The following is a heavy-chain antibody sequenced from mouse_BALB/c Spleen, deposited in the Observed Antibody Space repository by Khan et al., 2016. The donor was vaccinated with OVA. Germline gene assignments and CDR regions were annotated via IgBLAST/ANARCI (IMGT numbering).Heavy chain of an antibody. V-gene: IGHV5-17*02. D-gene: IGHD4-1*01. CDR1: GFTFSGFG. CDR2: ISDDSNNI. J-gene: IGHJ2*01. Sequence: EVELVESGGGLVQTGGSRKLSCAASGFTFSGFGMHWVRQAPEKGLEWVAYISDDSNNIYYSDTVKGRFTISRDNPKNTLFLQMTSLRSEDTAMYYGARTGYYYFDYWGQGTTLTVSS. CDR3: ARTGYYYFDY.